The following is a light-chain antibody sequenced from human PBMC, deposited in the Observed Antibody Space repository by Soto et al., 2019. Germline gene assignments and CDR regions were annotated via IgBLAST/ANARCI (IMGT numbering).Light chain of an antibody. CDR1: QSISSW. J-gene: IGKJ1*01. CDR2: DAS. Sequence: DIQMTQSPSTLSASVGDIVTITCRASQSISSWLAWYQQKPGKAPKLLIYDASSLESGVPSRFSGSGSGTEFTLTISSLQPDDFATFYCQQYNGYSRTFGQGTKVDIK. V-gene: IGKV1-5*01. CDR3: QQYNGYSRT.